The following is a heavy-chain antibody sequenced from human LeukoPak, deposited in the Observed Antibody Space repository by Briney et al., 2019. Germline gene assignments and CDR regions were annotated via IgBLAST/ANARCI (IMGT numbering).Heavy chain of an antibody. CDR3: ARASLGVMDV. CDR1: GFTFSSYS. D-gene: IGHD3-10*01. V-gene: IGHV3-21*01. J-gene: IGHJ6*03. CDR2: ISSSSSYI. Sequence: AGGSLRLSCAASGFTFSSYSMNWVRQAPGKGLEWVSSISSSSSYIYYADSVKGRFTISRDNAKNSLYLQMNSLRAEDTAVYYCARASLGVMDVWGKGTTVTVSS.